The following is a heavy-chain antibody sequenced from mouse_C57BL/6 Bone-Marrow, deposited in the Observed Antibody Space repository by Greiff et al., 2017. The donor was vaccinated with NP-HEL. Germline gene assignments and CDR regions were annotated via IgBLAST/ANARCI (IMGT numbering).Heavy chain of an antibody. D-gene: IGHD1-1*01. CDR1: GFSFNTYA. J-gene: IGHJ4*01. CDR2: LRRKSNNYAT. CDR3: VRRIVLRSLYAMDY. Sequence: GGGLVQPKGSLKLSCAASGFSFNTYAMNWVRQAPGKGLEWVARLRRKSNNYATYYADSVIERFTISSDDSESMLYLQMNNLKTADTAMYYCVRRIVLRSLYAMDYWGQGTSVTVSS. V-gene: IGHV10-1*01.